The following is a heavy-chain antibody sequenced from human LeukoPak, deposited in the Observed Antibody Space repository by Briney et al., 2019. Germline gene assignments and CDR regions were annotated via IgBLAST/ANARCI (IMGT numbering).Heavy chain of an antibody. J-gene: IGHJ3*02. Sequence: SSETLSLTCTVSGGSISSSSYYWGWIRQPPGKGLEWIGYIYYSGSTNYNPSLKSRVTISVDTSKNQFSLKLSSVTAADTAVYYCARDLEIGDGEGAFDIWGQGTMVTVSS. CDR3: ARDLEIGDGEGAFDI. CDR2: IYYSGST. D-gene: IGHD4-17*01. CDR1: GGSISSSSYY. V-gene: IGHV4-61*01.